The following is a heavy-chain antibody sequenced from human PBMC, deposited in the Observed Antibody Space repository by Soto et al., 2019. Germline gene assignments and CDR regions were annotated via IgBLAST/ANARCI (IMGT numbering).Heavy chain of an antibody. D-gene: IGHD4-17*01. CDR2: IHGSGGNT. CDR3: ARGKDRDTVTTFDY. J-gene: IGHJ4*02. CDR1: EFPFSTIA. Sequence: EVQLLESGGGLQRGGGSLRLPCEASEFPFSTIALNWFPRAPGKGREWVAVIHGSGGNTYYADSVKGRFTISRDNSENTVYLQMSSLRAGDTAVYYCARGKDRDTVTTFDYWGQGTLVTVSS. V-gene: IGHV3-23*01.